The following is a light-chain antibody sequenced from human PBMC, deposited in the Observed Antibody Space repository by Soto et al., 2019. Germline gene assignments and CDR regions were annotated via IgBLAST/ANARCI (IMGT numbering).Light chain of an antibody. V-gene: IGKV1-5*03. CDR3: QHYASFSGT. Sequence: DIQMTRSPSTLSASVGDRVTITCRASQSVSSWVAWYHLKPGKAPKLLSYKASTLETGVPSRFRGSGSRTDFTLTISSLKPDDFETYYCQHYASFSGTFGQGTKVDIK. CDR1: QSVSSW. J-gene: IGKJ1*01. CDR2: KAS.